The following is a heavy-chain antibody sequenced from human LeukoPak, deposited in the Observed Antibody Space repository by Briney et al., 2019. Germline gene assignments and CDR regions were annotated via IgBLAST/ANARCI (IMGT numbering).Heavy chain of an antibody. CDR3: ARHLIMVQDY. CDR1: GYSISSGYY. Sequence: PSETLSLTCAVSGYSISSGYYWGWIRQPPGKGLEWIGSIYHSGSTYYNPSLKSRVTISVDTSKNQFSLKLSPVTAADTAVYYCARHLIMVQDYWGQGTLVTVSS. CDR2: IYHSGST. V-gene: IGHV4-38-2*01. D-gene: IGHD3-10*01. J-gene: IGHJ4*02.